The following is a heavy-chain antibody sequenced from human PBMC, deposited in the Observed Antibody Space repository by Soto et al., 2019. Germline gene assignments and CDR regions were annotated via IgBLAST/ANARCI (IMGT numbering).Heavy chain of an antibody. D-gene: IGHD3-22*01. CDR2: LYYGRSA. V-gene: IGHV4-59*01. J-gene: IGHJ4*02. CDR3: ALRSMAVVPEY. Sequence: QVQLQESGPGLVKPSETLSLTCAVSGDSISTYYCMWIRQPPGKGLESIGYLYYGRSANYNPSLKSRVTLSVDTSTNQCSLTLSSMTVADTAVYYCALRSMAVVPEYWGQGTLVTVSS. CDR1: GDSISTYY.